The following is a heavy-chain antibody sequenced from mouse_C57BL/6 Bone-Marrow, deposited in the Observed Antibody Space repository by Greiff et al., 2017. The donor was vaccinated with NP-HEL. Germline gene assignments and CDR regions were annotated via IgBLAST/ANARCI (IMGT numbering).Heavy chain of an antibody. CDR2: IDPETGGT. J-gene: IGHJ1*03. Sequence: LQESGAELVRPGASVTLSCKASGYTFTDYEMHWVKQTPVHGLEWIGAIDPETGGTAYNQKFKGKAILTADKSSSTAYMELRSLTSEDSAVYYCTSSSYWYFDVWGTGTTVTVSS. CDR1: GYTFTDYE. CDR3: TSSSYWYFDV. D-gene: IGHD1-1*01. V-gene: IGHV1-15*01.